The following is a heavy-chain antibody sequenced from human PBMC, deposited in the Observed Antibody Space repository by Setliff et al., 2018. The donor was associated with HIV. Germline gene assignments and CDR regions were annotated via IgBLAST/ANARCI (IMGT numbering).Heavy chain of an antibody. CDR1: GGSFNDYY. CDR2: VTHSGRT. J-gene: IGHJ1*01. V-gene: IGHV4-34*01. D-gene: IGHD5-18*01. CDR3: ARGGYSYGFGRHRAYFQY. Sequence: SETLSLTCAVYGGSFNDYYWSWIRQPPGKGLEWIGEVTHSGRTNYNPSLKSRVTMSVDTAKNQFSLKLSSVTAADTAVFYCARGGYSYGFGRHRAYFQYWGQGTQVTVSS.